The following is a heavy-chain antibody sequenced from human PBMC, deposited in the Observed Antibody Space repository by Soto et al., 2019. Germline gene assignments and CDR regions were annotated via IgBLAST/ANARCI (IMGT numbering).Heavy chain of an antibody. CDR2: INPATGAA. CDR1: GYPVTAYY. V-gene: IGHV1-2*02. CDR3: ASGGGVGVAGSAAFDM. Sequence: QLHLVQSGAVVKQPGASVTVSCSASGYPVTAYYMHWVRQAPGRGLEWLGGINPATGAAKYTQTSKGGVTMTRGTSTSTVFMELSCFTSLDSAVVSCASGGGVGVAGSAAFDMWGQGTLVTVSS. D-gene: IGHD3-3*01. J-gene: IGHJ3*02.